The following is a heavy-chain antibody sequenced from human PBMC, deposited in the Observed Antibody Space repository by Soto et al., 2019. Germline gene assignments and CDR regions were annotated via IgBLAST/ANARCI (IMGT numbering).Heavy chain of an antibody. V-gene: IGHV4-59*08. J-gene: IGHJ4*02. Sequence: PSETLSLTCTVSGGSISGYYWSWIRQPPGKRLEWIGYIYYTGSTNYNPSLRSRVTISIDTSKNQFSLQLSSVTAADTAVYFCARSPRFDCGGQGPLVPVPS. CDR2: IYYTGST. CDR1: GGSISGYY. CDR3: ARSPRFDC.